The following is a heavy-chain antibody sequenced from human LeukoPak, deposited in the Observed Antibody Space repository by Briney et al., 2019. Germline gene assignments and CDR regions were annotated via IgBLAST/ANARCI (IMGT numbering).Heavy chain of an antibody. CDR2: INWNSGNI. Sequence: GGSLRLSCAASGFTFDDYAMHWVRQAPGKGLEWVSGINWNSGNIAYADSVKGRFTISRDNAKNSLYLQMNSLRVEDMALYYCAKDISVTISGSGAFDIWGQGTMVTVSS. CDR3: AKDISVTISGSGAFDI. D-gene: IGHD3-9*01. J-gene: IGHJ3*02. CDR1: GFTFDDYA. V-gene: IGHV3-9*03.